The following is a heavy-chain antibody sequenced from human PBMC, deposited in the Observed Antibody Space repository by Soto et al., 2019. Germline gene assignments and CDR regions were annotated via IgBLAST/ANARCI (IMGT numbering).Heavy chain of an antibody. CDR3: ARGGLGYCSGGTCYVMDV. J-gene: IGHJ6*02. Sequence: PGGSLRLSCAVSGFTFRKFGMHWVRRAPGKGLEYVSGITSNGGNTHYANSVKGRFTISRDNSKNTLYLQMGSLRVEDMAMYYCARGGLGYCSGGTCYVMDVWGQGTTVTVSS. CDR2: ITSNGGNT. D-gene: IGHD2-15*01. V-gene: IGHV3-64*01. CDR1: GFTFRKFG.